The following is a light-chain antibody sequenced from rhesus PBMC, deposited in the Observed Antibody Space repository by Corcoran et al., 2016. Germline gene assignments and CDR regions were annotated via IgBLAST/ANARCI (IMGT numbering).Light chain of an antibody. Sequence: DIQMTQPPSSLSASVGERVTITCWASQGISSYLNWYQQKPGKAPKLLIYYANLLESGVPSRFSGRGSGKEFTLIISSLQPEDFAAYYDQQYNSLPFTFGPGTKLDI. J-gene: IGKJ3*01. CDR2: YAN. CDR3: QQYNSLPFT. CDR1: QGISSY. V-gene: IGKV1-32*01.